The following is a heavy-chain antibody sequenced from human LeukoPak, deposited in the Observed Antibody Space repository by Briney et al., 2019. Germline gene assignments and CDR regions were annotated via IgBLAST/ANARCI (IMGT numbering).Heavy chain of an antibody. D-gene: IGHD3-10*01. CDR3: ARTPDGSGSYYPIDY. J-gene: IGHJ4*02. Sequence: GGSLRLSCAASGFTVSSNYMSWVRQAPGKGLEWVSYISSSSSTIYYADSVKGRFTISRDNAKNSLYLQMNSLRAEDTAVYYCARTPDGSGSYYPIDYWGQGTLVTVSS. CDR2: ISSSSSTI. V-gene: IGHV3-48*01. CDR1: GFTVSSNY.